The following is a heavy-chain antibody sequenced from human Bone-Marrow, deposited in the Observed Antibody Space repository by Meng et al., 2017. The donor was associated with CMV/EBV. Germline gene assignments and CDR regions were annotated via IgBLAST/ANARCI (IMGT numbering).Heavy chain of an antibody. J-gene: IGHJ4*02. Sequence: ASVKVSCKASGYTFTGYYMHWVRQAPGQGLEWMRWINPNSGGTNYAQKFQGRVTMTRDTSISTAYMELSRLRSDDTAVYYCARPRGYSGYDPFDYWGQGTLVTVSS. D-gene: IGHD5-12*01. V-gene: IGHV1-2*02. CDR2: INPNSGGT. CDR3: ARPRGYSGYDPFDY. CDR1: GYTFTGYY.